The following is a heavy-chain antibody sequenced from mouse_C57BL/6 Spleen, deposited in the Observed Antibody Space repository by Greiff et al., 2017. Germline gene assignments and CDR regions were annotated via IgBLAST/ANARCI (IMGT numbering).Heavy chain of an antibody. V-gene: IGHV1-69*01. CDR2: IDPSDSYT. Sequence: QVQLQQPGAELVMPGASVKLSCKASGYTFTSYWMHWVKQRPGQGLEWIGEIDPSDSYTNYNQKLKGKSTFTVDKSSSTSYMQLSSLTSEDSAVYYCARGPTIVTPYYAMDYWGQGTSVTVSS. CDR3: ARGPTIVTPYYAMDY. J-gene: IGHJ4*01. D-gene: IGHD2-5*01. CDR1: GYTFTSYW.